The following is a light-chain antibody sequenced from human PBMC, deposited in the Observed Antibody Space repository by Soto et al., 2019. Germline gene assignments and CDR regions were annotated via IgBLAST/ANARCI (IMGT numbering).Light chain of an antibody. Sequence: QSALTQPRSVSGSPGHSVTISCTGTSSDVGGYSYVSWYQQYPGKAPKLIISDVSKRPSGVPDRFSGSKFGNTASLTISGLQAEDEADYYCCSYAGAFTYVFGSGTKVTVL. CDR2: DVS. J-gene: IGLJ1*01. V-gene: IGLV2-11*01. CDR3: CSYAGAFTYV. CDR1: SSDVGGYSY.